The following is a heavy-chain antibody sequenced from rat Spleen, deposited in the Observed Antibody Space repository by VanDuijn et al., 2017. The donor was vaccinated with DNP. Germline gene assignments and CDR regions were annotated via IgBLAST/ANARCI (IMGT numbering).Heavy chain of an antibody. CDR1: GFSLTSYH. D-gene: IGHD5-1*01. V-gene: IGHV2S12*01. CDR3: ARWDFYSFAY. J-gene: IGHJ3*01. CDR2: ISSGGST. Sequence: QVQLKESGPGLVQPSQTLSLTCTISGFSLTSYHVHWVRQPPGKGLEWIAAISSGGSTYYNSALKSRLSISRDTSKSQVLLKMNSLQTEDTAMYFCARWDFYSFAYWGQGTLVTVSS.